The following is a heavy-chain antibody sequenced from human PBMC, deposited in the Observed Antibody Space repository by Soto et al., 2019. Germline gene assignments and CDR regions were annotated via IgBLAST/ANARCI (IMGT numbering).Heavy chain of an antibody. D-gene: IGHD3-9*01. CDR3: ASKIVTPGYHYYDC. CDR1: GFSFSSCE. J-gene: IGHJ4*02. CDR2: ISGSGTST. V-gene: IGHV3-48*03. Sequence: PGGSLRLSCAASGFSFSSCEMSWVRQAPGKGLEWVSYISGSGTSTQYSDSVKGRFTISRDNAKNSLHLQMNSPGAEDTAVYYCASKIVTPGYHYYDCWGQGTLVTVSS.